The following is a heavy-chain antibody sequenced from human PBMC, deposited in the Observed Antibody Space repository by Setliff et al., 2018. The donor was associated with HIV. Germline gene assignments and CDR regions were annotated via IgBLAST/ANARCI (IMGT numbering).Heavy chain of an antibody. V-gene: IGHV3-21*01. J-gene: IGHJ6*02. CDR3: ARKLLTRPNYYGMDV. CDR2: IRSSSSYI. Sequence: GGSMRLSCAASGFTFSSYSMNWVRQAPGKGLEWVSSIRSSSSYIYYADSVKGRFTISRDNAKNSLYLQMNSLRAEDTAVYYCARKLLTRPNYYGMDVWGQGTTVTVSS. CDR1: GFTFSSYS. D-gene: IGHD2-15*01.